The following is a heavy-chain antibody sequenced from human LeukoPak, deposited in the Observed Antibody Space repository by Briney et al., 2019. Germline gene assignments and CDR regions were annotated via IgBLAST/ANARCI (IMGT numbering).Heavy chain of an antibody. J-gene: IGHJ3*02. CDR3: ARVDFWSGYSPLDAFDI. CDR2: ISAYNGNT. CDR1: GYTFTSYG. V-gene: IGHV1-18*01. Sequence: ASVKVSCKASGYTFTSYGISWVRQAPGQGLEWMGWISAYNGNTNYAQKLQGRVTMTTDTSTSTAYMELRSLRSDDTVVYYCARVDFWSGYSPLDAFDIWGQGTMVTVSS. D-gene: IGHD3-3*01.